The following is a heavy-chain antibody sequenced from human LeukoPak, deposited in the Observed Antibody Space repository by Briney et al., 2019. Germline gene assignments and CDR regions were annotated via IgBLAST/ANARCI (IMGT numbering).Heavy chain of an antibody. D-gene: IGHD5-12*01. CDR2: IYSGGST. CDR3: ASGRGYSGYDYLDY. V-gene: IGHV3-53*01. CDR1: GFTVSSNC. Sequence: PGGSLRLSCAASGFTVSSNCMSWVRQAPGKGLERVSVIYSGGSTYYADSVKGRFTISRDNSKNTLYLQMNSLRAEDTAVYYCASGRGYSGYDYLDYWGQGTLVTVSS. J-gene: IGHJ4*02.